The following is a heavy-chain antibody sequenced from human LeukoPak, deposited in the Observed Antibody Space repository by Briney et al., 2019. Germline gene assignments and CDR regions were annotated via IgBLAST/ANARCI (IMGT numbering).Heavy chain of an antibody. D-gene: IGHD3-16*02. CDR3: AREGGTIEIEEFDY. V-gene: IGHV3-30*02. CDR1: GLTFTFSTSG. J-gene: IGHJ4*02. CDR2: IQYDGSEK. Sequence: GGSLRLSCAASGLTFTFSTSGIHWVRQAPGKGLEWVAFIQYDGSEKYYADSVKGRCTTSRDNSKNTVYLQMNSLTGEDTAIYYCAREGGTIEIEEFDYWGQGTLVTVSS.